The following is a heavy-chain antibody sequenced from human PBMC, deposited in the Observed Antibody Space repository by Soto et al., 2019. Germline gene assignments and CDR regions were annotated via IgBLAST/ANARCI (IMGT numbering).Heavy chain of an antibody. CDR1: GFIFENFG. D-gene: IGHD1-26*01. J-gene: IGHJ5*02. CDR2: ISGSGFKK. V-gene: IGHV3-23*01. Sequence: GGSLRLSCAASGFIFENFGMSWVRQAPGRGLEWISSISGSGFKKYYADSVKGRFTISRDNSKNTVYLELNNLSAEDTAVYHCAKNQGVELVPLATVDWFDPWGQGSVVTVSS. CDR3: AKNQGVELVPLATVDWFDP.